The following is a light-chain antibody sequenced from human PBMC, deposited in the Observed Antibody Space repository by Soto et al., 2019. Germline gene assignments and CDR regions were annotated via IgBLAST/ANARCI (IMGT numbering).Light chain of an antibody. J-gene: IGLJ1*01. CDR2: EGS. Sequence: QSVLTHPASVSGSLGQSITISCTGTSSDIGVYNSVSWYKYHPRKVPRLLIFEGSDRPSGVSNRFSGSKSGNTASLTISGLHAEDEADYFCSSYVSGATYVVGTGTKVTVL. CDR3: SSYVSGATYV. V-gene: IGLV2-14*01. CDR1: SSDIGVYNS.